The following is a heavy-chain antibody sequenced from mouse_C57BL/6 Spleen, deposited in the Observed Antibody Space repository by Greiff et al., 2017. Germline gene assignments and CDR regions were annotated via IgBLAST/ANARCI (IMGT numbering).Heavy chain of an antibody. CDR2: INPNNGGT. D-gene: IGHD1-1*01. Sequence: VQLQQSGPELVKPGASVKISCKASGYTFTDYYMNWVKQSHGKSLEWIGDINPNNGGTSYNQKFKGKATLTVDKSSSTAYMELRSLTSEDSAVYYCARDGPHAMDYWGQGTSVTVSS. CDR1: GYTFTDYY. J-gene: IGHJ4*01. V-gene: IGHV1-26*01. CDR3: ARDGPHAMDY.